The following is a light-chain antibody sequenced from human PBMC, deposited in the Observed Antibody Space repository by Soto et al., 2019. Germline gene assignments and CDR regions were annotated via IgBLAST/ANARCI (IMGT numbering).Light chain of an antibody. CDR1: SGDIGGYDY. Sequence: QSALTQPASVSGSPGQSITISCTGTSGDIGGYDYVSWYQHHPGKAPKLMIYEVSSRPSGVSNRFSGSKSGNTASLTISGLQAEDEADYYCSSYSSSSTLDVFGTGTKVTVL. J-gene: IGLJ1*01. V-gene: IGLV2-14*01. CDR2: EVS. CDR3: SSYSSSSTLDV.